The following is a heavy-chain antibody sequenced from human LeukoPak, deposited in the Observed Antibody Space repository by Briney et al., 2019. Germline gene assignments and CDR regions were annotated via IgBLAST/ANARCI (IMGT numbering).Heavy chain of an antibody. D-gene: IGHD2-21*02. J-gene: IGHJ4*02. CDR3: ARGGDIVVVTSPFDY. V-gene: IGHV3-48*03. Sequence: GGSLRLSCAGSGCTFSSYEMNWVRQAPGKGLEWVSYISSSGSTIYYADSVKGRFTVSRDNAKNSLYLQMNSLRAEDTAVYYCARGGDIVVVTSPFDYWGQGTLVTVSS. CDR1: GCTFSSYE. CDR2: ISSSGSTI.